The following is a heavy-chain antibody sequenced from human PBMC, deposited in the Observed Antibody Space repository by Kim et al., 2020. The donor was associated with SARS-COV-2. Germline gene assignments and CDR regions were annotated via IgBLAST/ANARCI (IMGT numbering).Heavy chain of an antibody. D-gene: IGHD3-22*01. V-gene: IGHV3-30*01. CDR3: ARGPGGGPSGYYDY. J-gene: IGHJ4*02. Sequence: YPGSVKGRFTISRDNSKNPLVLQINSLRAEDTAVYYWARGPGGGPSGYYDYWGQGTLVTVSS.